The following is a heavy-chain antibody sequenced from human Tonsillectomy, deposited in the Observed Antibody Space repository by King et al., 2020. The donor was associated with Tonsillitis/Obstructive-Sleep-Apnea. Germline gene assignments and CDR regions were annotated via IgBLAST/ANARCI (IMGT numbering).Heavy chain of an antibody. CDR3: ARTDPDKRRGKWLVPAPFDY. D-gene: IGHD6-19*01. J-gene: IGHJ4*02. Sequence: VQLQQWGAGLLKPSETLSLTCAVYGGSFSGYYWSWIRQPPGKGLEWIGEINHSGSTNYNPSLKGRVTISVDTSKNQFSLKLSSVTAADTAVYYCARTDPDKRRGKWLVPAPFDYWGQGTLVTVSS. V-gene: IGHV4-34*01. CDR2: INHSGST. CDR1: GGSFSGYY.